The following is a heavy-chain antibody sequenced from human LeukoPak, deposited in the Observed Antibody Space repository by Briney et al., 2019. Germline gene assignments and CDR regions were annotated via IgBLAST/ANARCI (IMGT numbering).Heavy chain of an antibody. CDR1: GGSISSRNW. J-gene: IGHJ4*02. V-gene: IGHV4-39*01. Sequence: SETLSLTCAVSGGSISSRNWWSWVRQPPGKGLEWIGSIYYSGSTYYNPSLKSRVTISVDTSKNQFSLKLSSVTAADTAVYYCARQWNNDYWGQGTLVTVSS. D-gene: IGHD1-1*01. CDR2: IYYSGST. CDR3: ARQWNNDY.